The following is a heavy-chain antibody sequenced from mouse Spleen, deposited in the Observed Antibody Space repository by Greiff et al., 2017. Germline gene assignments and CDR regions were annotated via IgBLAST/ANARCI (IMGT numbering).Heavy chain of an antibody. Sequence: VKLQESGPELVKPGASVKISCKASGYAFSSSWMNWVKQRPGKGLEWIGRIYPGDGDTNYNGKFKGKATLTADKSSSTAYMQLSSLTSEDSAVYFCAREDYYDGASWFAYWGQGTLVTVSA. CDR1: GYAFSSSW. CDR2: IYPGDGDT. V-gene: IGHV1-82*01. D-gene: IGHD1-1*01. J-gene: IGHJ3*01. CDR3: AREDYYDGASWFAY.